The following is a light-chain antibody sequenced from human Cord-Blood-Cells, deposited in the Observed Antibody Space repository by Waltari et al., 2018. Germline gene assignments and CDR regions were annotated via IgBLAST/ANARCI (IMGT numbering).Light chain of an antibody. J-gene: IGLJ3*02. CDR1: SSDVGGYNY. CDR3: SSYTSSSTLV. Sequence: QSALTQPASVSGSPGQSITISCPGTSSDVGGYNYVSWYQQHPGKAPKLMIYDVSNRPSGVSNRVSGSKSGNTASLTISGLQTEDEADYYCSSYTSSSTLVFGGGTKLTVL. V-gene: IGLV2-14*03. CDR2: DVS.